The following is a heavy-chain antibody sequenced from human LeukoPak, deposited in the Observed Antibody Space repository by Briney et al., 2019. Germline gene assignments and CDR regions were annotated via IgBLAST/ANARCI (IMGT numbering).Heavy chain of an antibody. J-gene: IGHJ6*03. CDR2: IYYSVRT. CDR1: GASISSHY. D-gene: IGHD2-2*01. CDR3: ARAGFTSSVWYYYYMDV. V-gene: IGHV4-59*11. Sequence: PSETLSLTCSVSGASISSHYWSWIRQPPGKGLEWIGYIYYSVRTNYNPSLKSRVTISVDMPNNQFSLKMSSVTAADTAVYYCARAGFTSSVWYYYYMDVWGKGTTVTVSS.